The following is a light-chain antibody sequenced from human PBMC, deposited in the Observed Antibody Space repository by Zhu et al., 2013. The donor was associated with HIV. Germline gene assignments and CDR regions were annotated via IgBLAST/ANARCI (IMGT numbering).Light chain of an antibody. V-gene: IGKV3-20*01. CDR2: GAS. J-gene: IGKJ1*01. CDR1: QSVSVTY. CDR3: QQYGSSPRT. Sequence: DIVLTQSPGTLSLSPGERATLSCRASQSVSVTYLAWYQQKPGQAPRLLIYGASSRATGIPDRFSGSGSGTDFTLTISRLEPEDFAVYYCQQYGSSPRTFGQGTKVEIK.